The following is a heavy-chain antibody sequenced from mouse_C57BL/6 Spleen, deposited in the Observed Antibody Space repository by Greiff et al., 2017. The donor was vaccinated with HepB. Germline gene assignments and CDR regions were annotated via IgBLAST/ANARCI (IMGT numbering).Heavy chain of an antibody. J-gene: IGHJ2*01. Sequence: VQLQQSGAELVRPGTSVKVSCKASGYAFTNYLIEGVKQRPGQGLEWIGVINPGSGGTNYNEKFKGKATLTADKSSSTAYMQLSSLTSEDSAVYVCARAGGNYDYFDYWGQGTTLTVSS. CDR1: GYAFTNYL. D-gene: IGHD2-1*01. CDR2: INPGSGGT. CDR3: ARAGGNYDYFDY. V-gene: IGHV1-54*01.